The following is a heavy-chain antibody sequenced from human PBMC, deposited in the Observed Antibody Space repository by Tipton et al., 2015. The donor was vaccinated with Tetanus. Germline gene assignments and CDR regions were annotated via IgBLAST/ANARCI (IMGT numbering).Heavy chain of an antibody. CDR3: ARAEAIFGVVIRFGWFDP. Sequence: TLSLTCTVSGDSISSSDYYWGWIRQPPGKGLEWIGSIYHTGNTYYNPSLKSRATVSVDTAKNQFSLMLSSVTSRDTAVYYCARAEAIFGVVIRFGWFDPWGQGTLVTVSS. CDR2: IYHTGNT. J-gene: IGHJ5*02. D-gene: IGHD3-3*01. V-gene: IGHV4-39*01. CDR1: GDSISSSDYY.